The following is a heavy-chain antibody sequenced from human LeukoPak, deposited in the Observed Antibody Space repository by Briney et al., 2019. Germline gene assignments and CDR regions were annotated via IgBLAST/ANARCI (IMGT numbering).Heavy chain of an antibody. CDR3: ARDRLGTMVRGVITLNWFDP. J-gene: IGHJ5*02. Sequence: ASVKVSCKASGYTFNGYYMHWVRQAPGQGLEWMGWINPNSGGTNYAQKFQGRVTMTRDTSISTAYMELSRLRSDDTAVYYCARDRLGTMVRGVITLNWFDPWGQGTLVTVSS. V-gene: IGHV1-2*02. D-gene: IGHD3-10*01. CDR1: GYTFNGYY. CDR2: INPNSGGT.